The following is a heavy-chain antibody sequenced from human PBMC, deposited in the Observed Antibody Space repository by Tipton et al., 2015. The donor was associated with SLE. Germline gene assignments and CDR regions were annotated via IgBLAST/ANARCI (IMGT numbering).Heavy chain of an antibody. CDR3: ARSSGDGWYVGYSGS. CDR2: ISSNGKTK. D-gene: IGHD6-19*01. V-gene: IGHV3-11*04. J-gene: IGHJ5*02. CDR1: GFGISDYY. Sequence: SLRLSCAASGFGISDYYLNWIRQAPGKGLEWVSYISSNGKTKYYGDSVQGRFTISRDNAKNSLFLQMNSLRAGDTAVYYCARSSGDGWYVGYSGSWGQGTLVTVSS.